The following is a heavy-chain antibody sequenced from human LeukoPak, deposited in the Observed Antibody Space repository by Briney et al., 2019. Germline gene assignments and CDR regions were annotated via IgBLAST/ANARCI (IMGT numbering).Heavy chain of an antibody. CDR1: DYSINSGHY. V-gene: IGHV4-38-2*01. Sequence: SETLSLTCAVSDYSINSGHYWGWIRQPPGKGLEWIGSIYHSGRTYYNPSLKSRVTTSVDTSKNQFSLKLTSVTAADTAVYYCARHASPDIVIVPAATFDYWGQGTLVTASS. CDR3: ARHASPDIVIVPAATFDY. D-gene: IGHD2-2*01. J-gene: IGHJ4*02. CDR2: IYHSGRT.